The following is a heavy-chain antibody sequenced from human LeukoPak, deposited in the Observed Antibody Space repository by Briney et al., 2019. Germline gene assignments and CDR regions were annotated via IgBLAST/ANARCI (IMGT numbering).Heavy chain of an antibody. CDR2: IYYSGST. V-gene: IGHV4-59*01. Sequence: PSETLSLTCTVSGGSISSYYWSWIRQPPGKGLEWIGYIYYSGSTNYNPSLKSRVTISVDTSKNQFSLKLSSVTAADTAVYYCARGSSPYYYYYYMDVWGKGTTVTVPS. CDR3: ARGSSPYYYYYYMDV. CDR1: GGSISSYY. J-gene: IGHJ6*03.